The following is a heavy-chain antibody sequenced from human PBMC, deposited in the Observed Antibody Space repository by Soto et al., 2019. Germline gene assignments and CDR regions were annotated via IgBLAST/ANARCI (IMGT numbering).Heavy chain of an antibody. CDR3: ARLGYCSSTSCSGGGMDV. D-gene: IGHD2-2*01. CDR2: TYYRSKWYN. CDR1: GDSVSSNSAA. V-gene: IGHV6-1*01. Sequence: SQTLSLTCAISGDSVSSNSAAWNWIRQSPSRGLEWLGRTYYRSKWYNDYAVSVKSRITINPDTSKNQFSLQLNYVTPEDTAVYYCARLGYCSSTSCSGGGMDVWGQGTTVTVSS. J-gene: IGHJ6*02.